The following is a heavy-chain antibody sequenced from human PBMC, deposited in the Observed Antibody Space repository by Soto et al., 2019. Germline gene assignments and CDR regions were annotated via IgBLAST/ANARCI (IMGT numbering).Heavy chain of an antibody. Sequence: ASVKVSCKASGGTFSSYAISWVRQAPGQGLEWMGGIIPIFGTANYAQKFQGRVTITADESTSTAYMELSSLRSEDTAVYYCARDSFCSGGSCYYEPNWFDPWGQGTLVTVSS. CDR3: ARDSFCSGGSCYYEPNWFDP. D-gene: IGHD2-15*01. V-gene: IGHV1-69*13. CDR1: GGTFSSYA. J-gene: IGHJ5*02. CDR2: IIPIFGTA.